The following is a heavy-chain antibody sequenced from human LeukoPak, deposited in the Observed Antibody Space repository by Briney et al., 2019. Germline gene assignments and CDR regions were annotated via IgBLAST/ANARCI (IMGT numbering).Heavy chain of an antibody. J-gene: IGHJ5*02. CDR1: GYTFTGDY. CDR2: INPRTGGT. V-gene: IGHV1-2*02. Sequence: GASVKVSCKASGYTFTGDYMHWVRQAPGQGLEWMGWINPRTGGTKYAQKFQGRVTMTRDTSISTAYMELSRLRSDDTAVYFCAREAIVVVVAATGWFDPWGQGTLVTVSS. CDR3: AREAIVVVVAATGWFDP. D-gene: IGHD2-15*01.